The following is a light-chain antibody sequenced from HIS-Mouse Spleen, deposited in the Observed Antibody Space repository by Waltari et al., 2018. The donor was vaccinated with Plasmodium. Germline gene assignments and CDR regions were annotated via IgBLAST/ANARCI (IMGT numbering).Light chain of an antibody. CDR3: QQYDNLPPLFT. J-gene: IGKJ3*01. CDR1: QDISNY. CDR2: DAS. V-gene: IGKV1-33*01. Sequence: DIQMTQSPSSLSASVGDRVPITCQPSQDISNYLNWYQQKPGKAPKLLIYDASNLETGVPSRFSGSGSGTDFTFTISSLQPEDIATYYCQQYDNLPPLFTFGPGTKVDIK.